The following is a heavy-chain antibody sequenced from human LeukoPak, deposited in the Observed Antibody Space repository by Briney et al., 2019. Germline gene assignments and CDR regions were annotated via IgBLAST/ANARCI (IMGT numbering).Heavy chain of an antibody. CDR1: GFIFSTYW. J-gene: IGHJ4*02. CDR3: ARGGGCASDY. V-gene: IGHV3-7*04. D-gene: IGHD6-25*01. Sequence: TGGSLRLSCAASGFIFSTYWMSWVRQAPGKGLEWVATIKQDGSEKFYVDSAKGRFTISRDNAKKSLYLQMNSLRGEDTAIYYCARGGGCASDYWGQGTLVTVSS. CDR2: IKQDGSEK.